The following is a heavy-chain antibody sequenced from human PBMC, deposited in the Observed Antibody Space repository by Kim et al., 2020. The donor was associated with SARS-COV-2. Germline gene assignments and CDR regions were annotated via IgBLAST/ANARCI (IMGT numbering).Heavy chain of an antibody. CDR3: AKAHWQSQLVLYS. CDR1: GFTFRHFA. Sequence: GGSLRLSCNASGFTFRHFAMSWVRQAPGKALEWGSSIFPLGESTHYADSPRGRFSLSRDNSKSTVYLQMNSLRAEDTAVYYCAKAHWQSQLVLYSWCQGT. D-gene: IGHD2-15*01. CDR2: IFPLGEST. V-gene: IGHV3-23*01. J-gene: IGHJ4*02.